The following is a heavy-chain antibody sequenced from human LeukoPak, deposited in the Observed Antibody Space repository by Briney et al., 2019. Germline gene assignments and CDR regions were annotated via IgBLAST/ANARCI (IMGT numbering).Heavy chain of an antibody. J-gene: IGHJ4*02. CDR1: GFAFSKYG. CDR2: IRADDDRT. D-gene: IGHD1-14*01. Sequence: ASVKLTCNASGFAFSKYGFSWVRHPRAQGPGWLGCIRADDDRTNDARNLHGRLTLAKATSTTTPYMELRSLTSDDTAVYYCARDPSNTVGRNIYFDYWGQGTLVTVSS. V-gene: IGHV1-18*01. CDR3: ARDPSNTVGRNIYFDY.